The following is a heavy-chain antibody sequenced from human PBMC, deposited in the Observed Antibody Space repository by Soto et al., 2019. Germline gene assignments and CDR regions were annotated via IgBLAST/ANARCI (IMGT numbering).Heavy chain of an antibody. D-gene: IGHD2-15*01. J-gene: IGHJ4*02. CDR1: GFTFGDYA. V-gene: IGHV3-49*04. Sequence: LRLSCTASGFTFGDYAMSWVRQAPGKGLEWVGFIRSKAYGGTTEYAASVKGRFTISRDDSKSIAYLQMNSLKTEDTAVYYCSVTGGPLDYWGQGTLVTVSS. CDR2: IRSKAYGGTT. CDR3: SVTGGPLDY.